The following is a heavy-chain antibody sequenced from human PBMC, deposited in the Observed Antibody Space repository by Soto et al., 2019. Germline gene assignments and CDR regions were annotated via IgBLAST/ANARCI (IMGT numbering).Heavy chain of an antibody. Sequence: WGSLRLACAASGLTFSSYAMSWVRQAPGKGLEWVSAISGSGGSTYYADSVKGRFTISRDNSKNTLYLQMNSLRAEDTAVYYSAKDLHSYGYYYGLDVWGQGTTVTVSS. CDR2: ISGSGGST. CDR3: AKDLHSYGYYYGLDV. D-gene: IGHD5-18*01. CDR1: GLTFSSYA. V-gene: IGHV3-23*01. J-gene: IGHJ6*02.